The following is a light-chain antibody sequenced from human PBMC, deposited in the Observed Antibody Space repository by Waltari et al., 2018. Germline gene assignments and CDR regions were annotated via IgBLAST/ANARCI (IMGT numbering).Light chain of an antibody. Sequence: EIVLTQSPGILSLSPGEGATLSCRASQSVGRSLAWYQQKPGQAPRLVISGASNRATGIPDRFSGSGSGTEFSLTISRLEPEDFAVYYCQHYVRLPVTFGRGTKVEIK. CDR2: GAS. V-gene: IGKV3-20*01. J-gene: IGKJ4*02. CDR3: QHYVRLPVT. CDR1: QSVGRS.